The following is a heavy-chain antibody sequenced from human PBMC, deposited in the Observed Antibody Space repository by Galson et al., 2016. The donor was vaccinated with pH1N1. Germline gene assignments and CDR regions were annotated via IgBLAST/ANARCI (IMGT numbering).Heavy chain of an antibody. D-gene: IGHD6-19*01. CDR2: INPRDGGT. V-gene: IGHV1-46*01. CDR1: IFTFTKYY. Sequence: SVKVSCKASIFTFTKYYIHWVRQAPGQGLQWMGIINPRDGGTIYAQSLEDRLIMTRDMSTTTVYMELSRLRSDDTAVYYCTQYSSPSKDPAWGQGPLVTVSS. J-gene: IGHJ4*02. CDR3: TQYSSPSKDPA.